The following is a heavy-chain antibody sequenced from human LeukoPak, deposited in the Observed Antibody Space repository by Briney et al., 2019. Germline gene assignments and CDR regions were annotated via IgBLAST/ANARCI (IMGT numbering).Heavy chain of an antibody. CDR1: GFTFSSYW. J-gene: IGHJ4*02. CDR2: INSDGSST. Sequence: GGSLRLSCAASGFTFSSYWMHWVRQAPGKGLVWVSRINSDGSSTSYADSVKGRFTISRDNVKNTLYLQMNSLRAEDTAVYYCARGTYVSPVDTPRNWGQGTLVTVSS. CDR3: ARGTYVSPVDTPRN. V-gene: IGHV3-74*01. D-gene: IGHD3-16*01.